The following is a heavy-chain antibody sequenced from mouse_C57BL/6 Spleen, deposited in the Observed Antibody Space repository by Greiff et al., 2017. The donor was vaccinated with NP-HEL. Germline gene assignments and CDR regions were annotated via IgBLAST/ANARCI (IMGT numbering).Heavy chain of an antibody. CDR2: IDPENGDT. Sequence: EVKLEESGAELVRPGASVKLSCTASGFNIKDDYMHWVKQRPEQGLEWIGWIDPENGDTEYASKFQGKATITADTSSNTAYLQLSSLTSEDTAVYYCTTAQATGYYFDYWGQGTTLTVSS. D-gene: IGHD3-2*02. J-gene: IGHJ2*01. CDR3: TTAQATGYYFDY. V-gene: IGHV14-4*01. CDR1: GFNIKDDY.